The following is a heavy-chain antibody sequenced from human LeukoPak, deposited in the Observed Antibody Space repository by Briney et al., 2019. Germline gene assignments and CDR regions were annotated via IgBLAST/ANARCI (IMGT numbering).Heavy chain of an antibody. V-gene: IGHV1-69*13. CDR1: GGTFSSYA. CDR3: ARYSSGWYGLDY. D-gene: IGHD6-19*01. CDR2: IIPIFGTA. Sequence: GASVKVSCKASGGTFSSYAISWVRQAPGQGLEWMGGIIPIFGTANYAQKFQGRVTITADESTSTAYMELSSLGSEDTAVYYCARYSSGWYGLDYWGQGTLVTVSS. J-gene: IGHJ4*02.